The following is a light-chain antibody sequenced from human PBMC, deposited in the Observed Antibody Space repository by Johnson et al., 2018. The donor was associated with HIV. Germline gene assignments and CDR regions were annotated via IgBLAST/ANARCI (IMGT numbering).Light chain of an antibody. Sequence: QSVLTQPPSVSAAPGQKVTISCSGSSSNIGNNYVSWYQQLPGTAPKLLIYENHKRPSGIPDRFSGSKSGTSATLGITGLQTGDEADYYCGTWDSSLRGVFGTGNKVTVL. CDR2: ENH. V-gene: IGLV1-51*02. CDR1: SSNIGNNY. CDR3: GTWDSSLRGV. J-gene: IGLJ1*01.